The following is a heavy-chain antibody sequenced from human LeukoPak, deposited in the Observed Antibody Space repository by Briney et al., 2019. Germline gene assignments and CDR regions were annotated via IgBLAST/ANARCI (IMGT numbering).Heavy chain of an antibody. CDR1: GYSFTSYW. CDR3: ARGPAASYLSVRFDDVWFDP. V-gene: IGHV5-51*01. J-gene: IGHJ5*02. CDR2: IYPGDSDT. Sequence: GESLKISCKGSGYSFTSYWIGWVRQMPGKGLEWMGIIYPGDSDTRYSPSFQGQVTISADKSISTAYLQWSSLKASDTAMYYCARGPAASYLSVRFDDVWFDPWGQGTLVTVSS. D-gene: IGHD2-2*01.